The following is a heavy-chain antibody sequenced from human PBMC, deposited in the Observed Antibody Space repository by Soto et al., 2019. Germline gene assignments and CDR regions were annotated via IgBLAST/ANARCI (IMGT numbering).Heavy chain of an antibody. CDR2: ISYSGST. V-gene: IGHV4-39*01. D-gene: IGHD1-26*01. CDR3: ASQGRIVGAHGAFDI. Sequence: PSETLSLTCTVSGASISSNYYWGWIRQPPGKGLEWIGSISYSGSTYYNPSLKSRVTISLDTSKNQFSLTLNSVTAADTAVYYCASQGRIVGAHGAFDICGQGPMVTVS. CDR1: GASISSNYY. J-gene: IGHJ3*02.